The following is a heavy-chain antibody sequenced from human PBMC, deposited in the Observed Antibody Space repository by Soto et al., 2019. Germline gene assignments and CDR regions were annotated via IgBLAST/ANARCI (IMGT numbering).Heavy chain of an antibody. CDR3: AKDQSGDADI. CDR1: GASIRTYS. D-gene: IGHD7-27*01. Sequence: QVQLQESGPGLVEPSETLSLTCTVSGASIRTYSWSWIRQSAGKGLEWIGHMYTNGRTNYIPSLKSRITMSVDTSKNQLSRNLKYVTAAHTAVYFCAKDQSGDADIWGQGTMVTVS. J-gene: IGHJ3*02. CDR2: MYTNGRT. V-gene: IGHV4-4*07.